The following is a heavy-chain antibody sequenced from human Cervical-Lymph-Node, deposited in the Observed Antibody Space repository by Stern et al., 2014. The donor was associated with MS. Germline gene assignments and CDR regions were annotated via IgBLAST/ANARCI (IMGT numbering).Heavy chain of an antibody. V-gene: IGHV1-69*14. CDR1: VGV. CDR3: ARGTGDNWFDP. CDR2: IVRLVGTA. D-gene: IGHD3-10*01. Sequence: VQLEESGADGKKPGSAVIVSCKASVGVSWRRLTPCQGLEDRGGIVRLVGTAHYAQRFHGRLTITADTSRNTTYMAQSRLRSDDTAVYYCARGTGDNWFDPWGQGTLVSVSS. J-gene: IGHJ5*02.